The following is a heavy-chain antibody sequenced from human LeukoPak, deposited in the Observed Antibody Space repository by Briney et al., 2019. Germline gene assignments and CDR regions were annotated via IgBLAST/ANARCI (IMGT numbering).Heavy chain of an antibody. J-gene: IGHJ4*02. V-gene: IGHV4-34*01. CDR3: ARPFCSTSCH. CDR1: GGSFSGYY. D-gene: IGHD2-2*01. CDR2: INHSGST. Sequence: SETLSLTCAVYGGSFSGYYWSWIRQPPGKGLEWIGEINHSGSTNYNPSLKSRVTISVDTSKNQFSLKLSSVTAADTAVYYCARPFCSTSCHWGQGTLATVSS.